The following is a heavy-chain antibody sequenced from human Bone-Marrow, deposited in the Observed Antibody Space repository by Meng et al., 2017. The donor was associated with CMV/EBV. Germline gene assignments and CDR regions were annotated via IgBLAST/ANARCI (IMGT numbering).Heavy chain of an antibody. CDR2: IYRGGST. CDR1: GGSVRNING. CDR3: EKYVGDYGNYYGMDV. D-gene: IGHD4-17*01. J-gene: IGHJ6*02. Sequence: GSLRLSCAVSGGSVRNINGWTWVRQPPGKGLEWIGEIYRGGSTNYSPSVKSRVTMSVDRCKNHISLRLTSVTAADTAVYYCEKYVGDYGNYYGMDVWGQGTTVTVSS. V-gene: IGHV4-4*02.